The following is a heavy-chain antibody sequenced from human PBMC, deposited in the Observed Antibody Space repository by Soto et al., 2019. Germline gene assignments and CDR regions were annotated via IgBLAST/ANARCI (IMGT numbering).Heavy chain of an antibody. CDR3: ARAGGGNYYGSGSYYRQYYYGMDV. CDR2: IYHSGST. V-gene: IGHV4-4*02. CDR1: GSSISSSNW. D-gene: IGHD3-10*01. J-gene: IGHJ6*02. Sequence: SETLSLTCAVSGSSISSSNWWSWVRQPPGKGLEWIGEIYHSGSTNYNPSLKSRVTISVDKSKNQFSLKLSSVTAADTAVYYCARAGGGNYYGSGSYYRQYYYGMDVWGQGTTVTVSS.